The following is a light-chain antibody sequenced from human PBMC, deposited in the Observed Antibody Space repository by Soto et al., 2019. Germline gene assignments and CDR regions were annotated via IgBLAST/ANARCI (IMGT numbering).Light chain of an antibody. Sequence: QSALTQPASVSGSPGQSITISCTGTRSDVAGLKYVSRYQQHPGKAPNLIIYAVSNRPSGVSYRFSGSKSGNTASLIISGLQAEDEADYYCSSYTTSSNVLFGGGTKLTVL. CDR3: SSYTTSSNVL. CDR1: RSDVAGLKY. J-gene: IGLJ3*02. V-gene: IGLV2-14*01. CDR2: AVS.